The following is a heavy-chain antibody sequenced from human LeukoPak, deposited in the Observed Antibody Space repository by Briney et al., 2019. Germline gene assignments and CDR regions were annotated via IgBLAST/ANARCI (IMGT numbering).Heavy chain of an antibody. Sequence: GASVKVSCKASGYTFTSYGISWVRQAPGQGLEWMGWISAYNGNTNYAQKFQGRVTMTTDTSTSTAYMELRSLRSDDTAVYYCARDELNYYDSSGYYLWGQGTLVTVSS. J-gene: IGHJ4*02. CDR3: ARDELNYYDSSGYYL. D-gene: IGHD3-22*01. CDR1: GYTFTSYG. V-gene: IGHV1-18*01. CDR2: ISAYNGNT.